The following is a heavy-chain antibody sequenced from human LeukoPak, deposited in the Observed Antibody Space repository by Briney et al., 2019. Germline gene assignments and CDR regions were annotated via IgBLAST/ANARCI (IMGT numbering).Heavy chain of an antibody. J-gene: IGHJ4*02. CDR1: GYTFTSYG. V-gene: IGHV1-18*01. D-gene: IGHD6-19*01. CDR2: ISAYNGNT. Sequence: ASVKVSCKASGYTFTSYGISWVRQAPGQGLEWMGWISAYNGNTNYAQKLQGRVTMTTDTSTSTAYMELRSLRSDDTAVYYYARVSSGWTYFDYWGQGTLVTVSS. CDR3: ARVSSGWTYFDY.